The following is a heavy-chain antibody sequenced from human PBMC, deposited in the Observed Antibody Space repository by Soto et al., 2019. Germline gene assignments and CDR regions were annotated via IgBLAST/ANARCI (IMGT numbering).Heavy chain of an antibody. Sequence: PGGSLRLSCAASGFTFSSYGMHWVRQAPGKGLEWVAVIWYDGSNKYYADSVKGRFTISRDNSKNTLYLQMNSLRAEDTAVYYCARAIVGVQWDYYYGMDVWGQGTTVTVSS. CDR3: ARAIVGVQWDYYYGMDV. V-gene: IGHV3-33*01. CDR2: IWYDGSNK. D-gene: IGHD1-26*01. J-gene: IGHJ6*02. CDR1: GFTFSSYG.